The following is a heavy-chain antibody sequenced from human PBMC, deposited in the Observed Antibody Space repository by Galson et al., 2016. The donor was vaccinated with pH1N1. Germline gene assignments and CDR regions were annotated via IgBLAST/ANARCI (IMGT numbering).Heavy chain of an antibody. CDR2: ISTRGST. CDR3: ARRGVFTSDAFHV. Sequence: SETLSLTCPVSGGSISSRYWSWIRQPAGKGLEWLGRISTRGSTTYNPPLKSRVTISVDTSKNQFSLKVSSVTATDTALYYCARRGVFTSDAFHVWGQGTMVTVSS. V-gene: IGHV4-4*07. D-gene: IGHD3-16*01. J-gene: IGHJ3*01. CDR1: GGSISSRY.